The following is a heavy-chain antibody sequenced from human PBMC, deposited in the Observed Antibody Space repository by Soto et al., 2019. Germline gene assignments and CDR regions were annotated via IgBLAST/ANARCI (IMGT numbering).Heavy chain of an antibody. J-gene: IGHJ5*02. Sequence: SETLSLTCTVSGCSISSYYWSWIRQPPGKGLEWIGYIYYSGSTNYNPSLKSRVTISVDTSKNQFSLKLSSVTAADTAVYYCARSRVAATDNWFDPWGQGTLVTVSS. CDR2: IYYSGST. V-gene: IGHV4-59*01. CDR1: GCSISSYY. D-gene: IGHD2-15*01. CDR3: ARSRVAATDNWFDP.